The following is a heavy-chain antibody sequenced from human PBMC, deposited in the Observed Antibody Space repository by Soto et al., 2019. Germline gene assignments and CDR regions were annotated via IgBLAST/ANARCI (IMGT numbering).Heavy chain of an antibody. CDR3: ARDRGYDAHDYYYNAMDV. CDR2: IRGFSPYT. Sequence: EVQLVESGGGLVKPGGSLRLSCISSGFTFRTYTMNCVRQAPGKWLEWVSGIRGFSPYTFYAESVKGRFTISRHNAKNSLYLQMNSLRAEDTAVYYCARDRGYDAHDYYYNAMDVWGQVTTVTVSS. D-gene: IGHD2-15*01. CDR1: GFTFRTYT. V-gene: IGHV3-21*01. J-gene: IGHJ6*02.